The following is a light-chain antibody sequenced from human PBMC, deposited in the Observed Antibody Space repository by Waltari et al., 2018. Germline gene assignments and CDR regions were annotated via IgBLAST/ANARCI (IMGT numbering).Light chain of an antibody. CDR2: NAS. CDR1: RSVDTY. J-gene: IGKJ2*01. V-gene: IGKV3-15*01. CDR3: QRYGTWPPDT. Sequence: ETVMTQSPATLSVSPGERASLYCGASRSVDTYVAWYQQKVGQSPRLIIYNASTRASGVPARFSGSGSGTAFTLIINDLQTDDSALYFCQRYGTWPPDTFGQGTKVEIK.